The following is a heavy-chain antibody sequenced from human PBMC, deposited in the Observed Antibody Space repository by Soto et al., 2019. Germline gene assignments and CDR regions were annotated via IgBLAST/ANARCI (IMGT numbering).Heavy chain of an antibody. Sequence: QVQLVQSGAEVKKPGSSVKVSCKASGGTFSSYAISWVRQAPGQGLEWMGGIIPIFGTANYAQQFRGRVTITADESTSTAYMELSSLRSEDTAVYYCARVGSGRYFHWLGRGRYHYWCQGRLVTVSS. CDR3: ARVGSGRYFHWLGRGRYHY. D-gene: IGHD3-9*01. CDR2: IIPIFGTA. J-gene: IGHJ4*02. CDR1: GGTFSSYA. V-gene: IGHV1-69*12.